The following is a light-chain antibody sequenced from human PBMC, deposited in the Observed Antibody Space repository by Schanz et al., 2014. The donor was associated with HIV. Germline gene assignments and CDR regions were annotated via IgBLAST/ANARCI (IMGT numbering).Light chain of an antibody. V-gene: IGLV2-11*01. CDR3: QSYDSGPSGWV. Sequence: QSALTQPRSVSGSPGQSVTISCTGTSSDVGDYNYVSWYQQHPGKAPKLMIFDVTERPSGVPDRLSGSKSGNTASLAITGLQAEDEGDYYCQSYDSGPSGWVFGGGTKLTVL. CDR2: DVT. CDR1: SSDVGDYNY. J-gene: IGLJ3*02.